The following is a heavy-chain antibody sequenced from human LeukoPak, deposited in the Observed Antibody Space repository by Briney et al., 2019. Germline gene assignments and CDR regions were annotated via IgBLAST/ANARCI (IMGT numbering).Heavy chain of an antibody. CDR3: ARASYYYDSSGLSWFDP. D-gene: IGHD3-22*01. V-gene: IGHV4-59*01. Sequence: TPSETLSLTCTVSGGSISSYYWSWIRQPPGKGLEWIGYIYYSGSTNYNPSLKSRVTISVDTSKNQFSLKLSSVTAADTAVYYCARASYYYDSSGLSWFDPWGQGTLVTVSS. CDR2: IYYSGST. J-gene: IGHJ5*02. CDR1: GGSISSYY.